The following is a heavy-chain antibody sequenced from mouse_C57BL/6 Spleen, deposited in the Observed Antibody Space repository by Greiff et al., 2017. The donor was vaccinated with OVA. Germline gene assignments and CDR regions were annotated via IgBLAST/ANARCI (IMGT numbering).Heavy chain of an antibody. J-gene: IGHJ3*01. D-gene: IGHD2-4*01. CDR1: GYSFTDYN. CDR2: INPNYGTT. Sequence: VQLKQSGPELVKPGASVKISCKASGYSFTDYNMNWVKQSNGKSLEWIGVINPNYGTTSYNQKFKGKATLTVDQSSSTAYMQLNSLTSEDSAVYYCASPPIYYDYDGGFAYWGQGTLVTVSA. CDR3: ASPPIYYDYDGGFAY. V-gene: IGHV1-39*01.